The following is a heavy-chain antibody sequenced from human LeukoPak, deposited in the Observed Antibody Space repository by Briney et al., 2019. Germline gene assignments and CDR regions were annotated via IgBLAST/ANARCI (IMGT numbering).Heavy chain of an antibody. CDR1: GFTFSSYS. D-gene: IGHD3-10*01. J-gene: IGHJ6*02. CDR3: ARDVGGSGVLYYYYYGMDV. V-gene: IGHV3-21*01. CDR2: ISSSSSYI. Sequence: GGSLRLSCAASGFTFSSYSMNWVRQAPGKGLEWVSSISSSSSYIYYADSVKGRFTISRDNAKNSLYLQMNSLRAEDTAVYYCARDVGGSGVLYYYYYGMDVWGQGTTVTVSS.